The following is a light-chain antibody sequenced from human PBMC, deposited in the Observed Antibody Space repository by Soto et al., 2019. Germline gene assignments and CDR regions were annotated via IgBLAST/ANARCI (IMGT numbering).Light chain of an antibody. CDR2: DAS. V-gene: IGKV3-11*01. J-gene: IGKJ1*01. CDR3: QQRSNWPST. Sequence: ETVFTQSSSTLSLSPGESATLSCRASQSVSTYLAWYQQKPGQAPRLLIYDASNRATGIPARFSGSGSGTDFTLTISSLEPEDFAVYYCQQRSNWPSTFGQGTKVDI. CDR1: QSVSTY.